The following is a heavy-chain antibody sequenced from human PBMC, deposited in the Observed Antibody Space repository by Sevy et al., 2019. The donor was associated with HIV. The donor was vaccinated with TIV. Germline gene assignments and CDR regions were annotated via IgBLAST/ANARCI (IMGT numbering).Heavy chain of an antibody. CDR1: GFTFSVYW. CDR3: EHGTIGRFDS. V-gene: IGHV3-7*01. Sequence: GGSLRLSCAASGFTFSVYWMNWVRQAPGKGLEWVANIKGDGSDKHYVDSVEGRFTISRDNGKNLLYLQMNSLRVEDTAVYYCEHGTIGRFDSWGQGTLVTVSS. D-gene: IGHD3-16*01. CDR2: IKGDGSDK. J-gene: IGHJ4*02.